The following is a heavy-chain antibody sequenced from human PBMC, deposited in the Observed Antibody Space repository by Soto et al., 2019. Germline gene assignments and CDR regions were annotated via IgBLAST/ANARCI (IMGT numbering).Heavy chain of an antibody. Sequence: QITLKESGPTLVKPTQTLTLTCTFSGFSLSTSGVGVGWIRQPPGKALEWLALIYWDDDKRYSPSLKSRLTXTXXTSKNQVVLTLINMDPVDTATYYCAHRGSSHSFDIWGQGTMVTVSS. D-gene: IGHD6-6*01. CDR3: AHRGSSHSFDI. J-gene: IGHJ3*02. CDR2: IYWDDDK. CDR1: GFSLSTSGVG. V-gene: IGHV2-5*02.